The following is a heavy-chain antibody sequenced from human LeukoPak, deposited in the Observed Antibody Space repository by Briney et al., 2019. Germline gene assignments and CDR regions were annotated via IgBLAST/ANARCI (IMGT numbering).Heavy chain of an antibody. CDR1: GDSVSSSTAA. CDR3: ARGQTGSGRIFDY. CDR2: TYYRSKWYS. V-gene: IGHV6-1*01. J-gene: IGHJ4*02. Sequence: SQTLSLTCAISGDSVSSSTAAWNWIRQSPSRGLESLGRTYYRSKWYSDFAEYVKSRITIDPDTSKNQFSLQLNSVTPDDTAVYFCARGQTGSGRIFDYWGQGTLVTVSS. D-gene: IGHD2-15*01.